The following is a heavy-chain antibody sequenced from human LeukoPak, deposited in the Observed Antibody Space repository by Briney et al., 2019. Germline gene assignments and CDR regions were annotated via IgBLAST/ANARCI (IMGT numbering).Heavy chain of an antibody. CDR3: ARAISLVVIASAY. D-gene: IGHD2-21*01. V-gene: IGHV1-46*01. J-gene: IGHJ4*02. CDR1: GYSFTSYY. Sequence: ASVKVSCKASGYSFTSYYMHWVRQAPGQRLEWMGIINPSGGTTSYSQRFQDRVNMTYAASTSTVFMELFSLTSEDTAVYYCARAISLVVIASAYWGQGTLDTVSS. CDR2: INPSGGTT.